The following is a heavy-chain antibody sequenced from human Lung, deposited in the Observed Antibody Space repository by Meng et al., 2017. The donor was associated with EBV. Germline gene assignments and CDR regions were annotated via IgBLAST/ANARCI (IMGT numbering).Heavy chain of an antibody. J-gene: IGHJ5*02. CDR2: ISSSSSYI. D-gene: IGHD3-10*01. V-gene: IGHV3-21*01. CDR3: ARDMVRGGNWFDP. Sequence: EVQLVESGGGLVTPGGSLLLSCAASGFTFSSYSMNWVRQAPGKGLEWVSSISSSSSYIYYADSVKGRFTISRDNAKNSLYLQMNSLRAEDTAVYYCARDMVRGGNWFDPWGQGTLVNVSS. CDR1: GFTFSSYS.